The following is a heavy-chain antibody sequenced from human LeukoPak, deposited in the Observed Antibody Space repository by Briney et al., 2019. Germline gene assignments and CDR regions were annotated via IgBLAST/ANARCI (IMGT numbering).Heavy chain of an antibody. CDR3: ARDSCGGDCRSHPHDAFDI. CDR1: GCSISSYY. J-gene: IGHJ3*02. D-gene: IGHD2-21*02. CDR2: IYYSGST. V-gene: IGHV4-59*01. Sequence: SETLSLTCTVSGCSISSYYWSWIRQPPGKGLEWIGYIYYSGSTNYNPSLKSRVTISVDTSKNQFSLKLSSVTAADTAVYYCARDSCGGDCRSHPHDAFDIWGQGTMVTVSS.